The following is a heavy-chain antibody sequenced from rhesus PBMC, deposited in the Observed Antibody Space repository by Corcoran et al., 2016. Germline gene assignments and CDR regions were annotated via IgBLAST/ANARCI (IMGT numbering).Heavy chain of an antibody. Sequence: EVQLVESGGGLVQPGGSLRLSCAASGFTFSSYGMSWVRQAPGKGLEWVSYISNGGCSTYYADSVKGRFTISIDNAKNTLSLQMNSLRADNTAVYYCAKENSYSGSWNRGPFDYWGQGVLVTVSS. CDR2: ISNGGCST. CDR1: GFTFSSYG. V-gene: IGHV3S5*01. J-gene: IGHJ4*01. D-gene: IGHD6-25*01. CDR3: AKENSYSGSWNRGPFDY.